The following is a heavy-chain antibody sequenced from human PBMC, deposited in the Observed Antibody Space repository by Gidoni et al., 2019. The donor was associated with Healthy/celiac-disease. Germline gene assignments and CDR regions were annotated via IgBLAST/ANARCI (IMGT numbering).Heavy chain of an antibody. D-gene: IGHD2-15*01. CDR2: INHSGST. J-gene: IGHJ4*02. V-gene: IGHV4-34*01. CDR1: GGSFSGYY. CDR3: ARDVVVGYFDY. Sequence: QVQLQPWGAGLLKPSETLSLTCAVYGGSFSGYYWSWIRQPPGKGLEWIGEINHSGSTNYNPSLKSRVTISVDTSKNQFSLKLSSVTAADTAVYYCARDVVVGYFDYWGQGTLVTVSS.